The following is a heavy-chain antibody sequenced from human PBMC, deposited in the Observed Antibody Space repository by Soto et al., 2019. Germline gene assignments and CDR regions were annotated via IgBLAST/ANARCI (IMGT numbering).Heavy chain of an antibody. CDR3: ARRGYTAFFLSFDP. J-gene: IGHJ5*02. D-gene: IGHD5-18*01. V-gene: IGHV1-3*01. CDR1: GYTFTSYA. CDR2: INAGNGNT. Sequence: QVQLVQSGAEVKKPGASVKVSCKASGYTFTSYAMHWVRQAPGQRLEWMGWINAGNGNTTCSQKFQGRVTITRDTSASTAYSGLSILRSEATVVYYSARRGYTAFFLSFDPWGQGTLVTVSS.